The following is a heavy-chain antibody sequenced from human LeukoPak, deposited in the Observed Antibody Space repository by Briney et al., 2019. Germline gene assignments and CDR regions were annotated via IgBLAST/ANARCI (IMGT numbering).Heavy chain of an antibody. CDR3: ARGKYCSSTNCYSSYIGFGSSGFDY. J-gene: IGHJ4*02. CDR2: IKQDGSGK. D-gene: IGHD2-2*01. V-gene: IGHV3-7*01. Sequence: GGSLRLSCAASGFIFSSYWMSWVRQAPGKGLEWVANIKQDGSGKYYVDSVKGRFTISRDNAKNSLYLQMNSLRAEDTAVYYCARGKYCSSTNCYSSYIGFGSSGFDYWGQGTLVTVSS. CDR1: GFIFSSYW.